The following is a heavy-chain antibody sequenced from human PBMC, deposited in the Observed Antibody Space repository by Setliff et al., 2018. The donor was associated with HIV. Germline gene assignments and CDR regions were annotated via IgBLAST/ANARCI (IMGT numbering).Heavy chain of an antibody. D-gene: IGHD3-3*01. CDR2: IEPSSGGT. J-gene: IGHJ4*02. Sequence: ASVKVSCKASGGTFSSYAISWVRQAPGHGLQLMGRIEPSSGGTNYIQKFRGRVTMTRDTSISTVYMELSSLTSDDTAVYYCTRSVLQFFGVVVDFDFWGQGTLVTVSS. V-gene: IGHV1-2*06. CDR3: TRSVLQFFGVVVDFDF. CDR1: GGTFSSYA.